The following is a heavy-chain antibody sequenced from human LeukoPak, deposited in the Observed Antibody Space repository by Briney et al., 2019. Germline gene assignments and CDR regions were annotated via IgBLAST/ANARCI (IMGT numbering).Heavy chain of an antibody. CDR2: ISFDGSNK. J-gene: IGHJ5*02. CDR3: AKDLLRYCSGGSCYSGLWFDP. V-gene: IGHV3-30*18. Sequence: GGSLRLSCAASGFTFSSYGMHWVRQAPGMGLEWVAVISFDGSNKYYADSVKGRFTISRDNSKNTLYLQMNSLRAEDTAVYYCAKDLLRYCSGGSCYSGLWFDPWGQGTLVTVSS. CDR1: GFTFSSYG. D-gene: IGHD2-15*01.